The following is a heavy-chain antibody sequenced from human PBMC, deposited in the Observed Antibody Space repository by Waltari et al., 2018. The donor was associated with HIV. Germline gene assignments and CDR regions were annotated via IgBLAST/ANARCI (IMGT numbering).Heavy chain of an antibody. CDR2: INQNGSEQ. CDR3: AGGPNWD. J-gene: IGHJ4*02. Sequence: VKLVESGGGSVQPGGSLRLSCSASGFDLSSYWMTWVRQAPGKGLEWVANINQNGSEQYYAESVKGRFTISRDNAKKSLSLQMNSLRVADSAIYYCAGGPNWDWGQGIPVTVSS. V-gene: IGHV3-7*04. D-gene: IGHD2-8*01. CDR1: GFDLSSYW.